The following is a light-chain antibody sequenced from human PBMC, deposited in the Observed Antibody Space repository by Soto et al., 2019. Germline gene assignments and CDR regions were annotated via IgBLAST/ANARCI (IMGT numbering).Light chain of an antibody. CDR1: HSTSSS. CDR3: QHYNDWPYT. CDR2: GAS. Sequence: EIVMAQSPATLSVSPGERATLSCRASHSTSSSLAWYPQKPGKAPRRLIYGASTRSSVIPARFSGSGSGTEFTLAISSLQSEDFALFYCQHYNDWPYTFGQGTKLVSK. J-gene: IGKJ2*01. V-gene: IGKV3-15*01.